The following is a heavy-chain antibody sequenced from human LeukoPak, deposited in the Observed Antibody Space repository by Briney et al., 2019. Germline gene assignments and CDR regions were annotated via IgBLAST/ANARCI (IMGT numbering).Heavy chain of an antibody. D-gene: IGHD3-9*01. J-gene: IGHJ5*02. CDR2: TFYSGNA. Sequence: PSETLSLTCTVSGGSINFYYWHWMRQPPGKGLEWIGHTFYSGNAKYNPSLESRVTISVDRSKNQISLNLSSVTAADTAVYYCARQWSSTGSWFDPWGQGTLVTVSS. CDR1: GGSINFYY. V-gene: IGHV4-59*12. CDR3: ARQWSSTGSWFDP.